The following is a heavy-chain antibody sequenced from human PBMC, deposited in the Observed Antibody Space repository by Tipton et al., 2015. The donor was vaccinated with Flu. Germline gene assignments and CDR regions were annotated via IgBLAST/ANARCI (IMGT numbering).Heavy chain of an antibody. V-gene: IGHV4-59*01. CDR2: IQYSGHT. Sequence: TLSLTCSVSGGSINSSYWSWIRQSPGKGLEWIGNIQYSGHTNYNPSLKSRVTIAVDTSKNQFSLQLSSVAAADTAVYYCARHVDRSWMLEFWSQGTLVTVSS. D-gene: IGHD3-10*01. J-gene: IGHJ4*02. CDR1: GGSINSSY. CDR3: ARHVDRSWMLEF.